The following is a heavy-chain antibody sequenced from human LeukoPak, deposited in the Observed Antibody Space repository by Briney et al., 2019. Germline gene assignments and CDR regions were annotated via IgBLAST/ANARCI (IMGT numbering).Heavy chain of an antibody. CDR1: GFTFSSYS. Sequence: GGSLRLSCAASGFTFSSYSMNWVRQAPGKGLEWVTSISSSSSYIYYADSVKGRFTISRDNAKNSLYLQMNSLRAEDTAVYYCAREQYYYGSGRGWFDPWGQGTLVTVSS. D-gene: IGHD3-10*01. V-gene: IGHV3-21*01. J-gene: IGHJ5*02. CDR2: ISSSSSYI. CDR3: AREQYYYGSGRGWFDP.